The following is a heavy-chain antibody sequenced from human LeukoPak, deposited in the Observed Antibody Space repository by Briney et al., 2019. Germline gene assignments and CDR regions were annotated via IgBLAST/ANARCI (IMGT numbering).Heavy chain of an antibody. J-gene: IGHJ4*02. V-gene: IGHV3-23*01. Sequence: PGGSLRLSCAASGFTFDDYGMSWVRHAPGKGLEWVSAISGSGGSTYYADSVKGRFTISRDNSKNTLYLQMNSLRAEDTAVYYCAKGGSGGNDVSFDYWGQGTLVTVSS. D-gene: IGHD2-15*01. CDR3: AKGGSGGNDVSFDY. CDR1: GFTFDDYG. CDR2: ISGSGGST.